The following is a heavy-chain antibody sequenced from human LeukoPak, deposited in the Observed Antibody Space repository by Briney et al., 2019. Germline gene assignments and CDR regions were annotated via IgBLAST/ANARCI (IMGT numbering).Heavy chain of an antibody. J-gene: IGHJ4*02. CDR1: GYTFTGYY. Sequence: GASVKVSCKASGYTFTGYYMHWVRQAPGQGLEWMGWINPNSGGTNYAQKFQGRVTMTRDTSISTAYMELSRLRSDDTAVYYCARARGMTTVTYNLDYWGQGTLVTVSS. D-gene: IGHD4-11*01. CDR2: INPNSGGT. CDR3: ARARGMTTVTYNLDY. V-gene: IGHV1-2*02.